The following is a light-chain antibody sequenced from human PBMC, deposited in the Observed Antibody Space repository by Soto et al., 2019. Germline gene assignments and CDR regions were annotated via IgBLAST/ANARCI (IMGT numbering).Light chain of an antibody. V-gene: IGLV2-11*01. J-gene: IGLJ3*02. Sequence: QSALTQPRSVSGSPGQSVTISCTGTSSDVGDYNYVSWYQQYPGKAPKLVIYDVSKRPSGVPDRFSGSKSGNTASLTISGLQAEDEADYYCCSFAGSYTFWVFGERTKVTVL. CDR1: SSDVGDYNY. CDR2: DVS. CDR3: CSFAGSYTFWV.